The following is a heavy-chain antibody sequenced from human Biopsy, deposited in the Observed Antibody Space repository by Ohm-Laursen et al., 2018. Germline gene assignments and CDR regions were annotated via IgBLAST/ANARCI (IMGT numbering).Heavy chain of an antibody. D-gene: IGHD3-9*01. J-gene: IGHJ1*01. CDR2: IIPIFGTA. Sequence: SSVKVSCKASGGTFTNYAISWVRQAPGQGLEWMGGIIPIFGTANYAQKFQGRVTITADESTSTAYMELSSLRSDDTAVYYCATKLTGYFHHWGQGTLVTVSP. CDR3: ATKLTGYFHH. CDR1: GGTFTNYA. V-gene: IGHV1-69*01.